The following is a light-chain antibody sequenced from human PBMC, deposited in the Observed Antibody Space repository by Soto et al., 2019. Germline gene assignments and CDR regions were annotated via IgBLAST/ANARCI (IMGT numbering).Light chain of an antibody. CDR1: TTDVGSYNL. V-gene: IGLV2-14*02. CDR3: SSYTSSSPAIV. J-gene: IGLJ1*01. CDR2: EVS. Sequence: QSVLTQPASVSGSPGQSITISCTGTTTDVGSYNLVSWYQQHPGRAPKLMIYEVSRRPSGVSNRFSGSKSGNTASLTISGLQAEDEADYYCSSYTSSSPAIVFGTGTKVTVL.